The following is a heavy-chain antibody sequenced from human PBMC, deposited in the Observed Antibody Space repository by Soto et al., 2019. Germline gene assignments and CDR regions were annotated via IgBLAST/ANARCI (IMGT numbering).Heavy chain of an antibody. D-gene: IGHD6-13*01. J-gene: IGHJ6*02. CDR1: GFTFSSYG. CDR3: AKDTIAAAGMSVYYYYGMDV. V-gene: IGHV3-30*18. Sequence: GGSLRLSCAASGFTFSSYGMHWVRQAPGKGLEWVAVISYDGSNKYYADSVKGRFTISRDNSKNTLYLQMNSLRAEDTAVYYCAKDTIAAAGMSVYYYYGMDVWGQGTTVTVSS. CDR2: ISYDGSNK.